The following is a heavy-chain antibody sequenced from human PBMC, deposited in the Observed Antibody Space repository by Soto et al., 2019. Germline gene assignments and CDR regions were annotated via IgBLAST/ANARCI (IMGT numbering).Heavy chain of an antibody. J-gene: IGHJ4*02. V-gene: IGHV3-11*01. Sequence: QVQLVESGEGLVKPGGSLRLSCAASGFTFSDYSMSWVRQAPGKGLEWLSYIDKSGVSIYYADSVKGRFTISRDNAKTSLYLQMNGLRAEDTAVFYCARGMLGATDYFDYWGQGALVTVAS. CDR1: GFTFSDYS. CDR2: IDKSGVSI. D-gene: IGHD1-26*01. CDR3: ARGMLGATDYFDY.